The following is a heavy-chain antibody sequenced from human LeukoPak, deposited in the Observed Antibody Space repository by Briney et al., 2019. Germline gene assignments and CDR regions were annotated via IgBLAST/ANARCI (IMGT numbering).Heavy chain of an antibody. CDR3: ARETSYNWSLDAFDI. J-gene: IGHJ3*02. CDR1: GYTFTSYG. CDR2: ISAYNGNT. Sequence: GPVKVSCKASGYTFTSYGISWVRQAPGQGLEWMGWISAYNGNTNYAQKLQGRVTMTTDTSTSTAYMELRSLRSDDTAVYYCARETSYNWSLDAFDIWGQGTMVTVSS. V-gene: IGHV1-18*01. D-gene: IGHD1-20*01.